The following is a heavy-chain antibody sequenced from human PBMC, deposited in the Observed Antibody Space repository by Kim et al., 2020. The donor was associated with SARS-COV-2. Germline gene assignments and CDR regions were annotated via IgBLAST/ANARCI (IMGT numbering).Heavy chain of an antibody. CDR3: AKEQSSGSLQYFHS. J-gene: IGHJ4*02. Sequence: YPQKFQGRVTMTRDTSISTAYMELSSLTSDDTAMYYCAKEQSSGSLQYFHSWGQGILVTVSS. D-gene: IGHD6-25*01. V-gene: IGHV1-2*02.